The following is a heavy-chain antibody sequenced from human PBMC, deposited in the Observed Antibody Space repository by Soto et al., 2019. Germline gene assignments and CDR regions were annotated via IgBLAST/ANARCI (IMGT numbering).Heavy chain of an antibody. V-gene: IGHV1-3*01. CDR1: GYTFTNFG. D-gene: IGHD3-22*01. J-gene: IGHJ4*02. Sequence: QVQFVQSGAEVKEPGASVKVSCKASGYTFTNFGIHWVRQAPGQSLEWMGWIIAGNGNTKYSQKFHGRVTITRDTSATTVYMELGSLIPEDTAVYYCARTYYYESSGYMASTFEYWGQGTLVTVSS. CDR3: ARTYYYESSGYMASTFEY. CDR2: IIAGNGNT.